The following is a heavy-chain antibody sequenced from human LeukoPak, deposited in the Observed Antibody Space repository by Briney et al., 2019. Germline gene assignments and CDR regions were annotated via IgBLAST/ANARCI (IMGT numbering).Heavy chain of an antibody. CDR3: ARLPKHYDFWSGYYTADYYYYYMDV. Sequence: GGSLRLSCAASGFTFSSYAMHWVRQAPGKGLEWVAVISYDGSNKYYADSVKGRFTISRDNSKNSLYLQMNSLRAEDTAVYYCARLPKHYDFWSGYYTADYYYYYMDVWGKGTTVTVSS. CDR2: ISYDGSNK. J-gene: IGHJ6*03. D-gene: IGHD3-3*01. V-gene: IGHV3-30*04. CDR1: GFTFSSYA.